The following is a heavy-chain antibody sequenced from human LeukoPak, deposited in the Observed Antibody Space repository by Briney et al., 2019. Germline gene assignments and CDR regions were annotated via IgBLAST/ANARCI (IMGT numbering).Heavy chain of an antibody. Sequence: PSQTLSLTCTVSGGPISSGDYYWSWIRQPPGKGLEWIGYIYYSGSTYYNPSLKSRVTISVDTSKNQFSLKLSSVTAADTAVYYCARDGYYGSGSPHYMDVWGKGTTVTVSS. CDR1: GGPISSGDYY. CDR3: ARDGYYGSGSPHYMDV. V-gene: IGHV4-30-4*08. J-gene: IGHJ6*03. CDR2: IYYSGST. D-gene: IGHD3-10*01.